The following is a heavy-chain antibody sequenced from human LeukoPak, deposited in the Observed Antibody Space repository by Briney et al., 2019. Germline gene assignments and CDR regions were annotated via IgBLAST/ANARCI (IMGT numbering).Heavy chain of an antibody. CDR3: ARNTRLGYGDYSADY. D-gene: IGHD4-17*01. V-gene: IGHV4-59*01. CDR2: IYYSGST. Sequence: YPSETLSLTCTVSGGSISSYYWSWIRQPPGKGLEWIGYIYYSGSTNYNPSLKSRVTISVDTSKNQFSLKLSSVTAADTAVYYCARNTRLGYGDYSADYWGQGTLVTVSS. J-gene: IGHJ4*02. CDR1: GGSISSYY.